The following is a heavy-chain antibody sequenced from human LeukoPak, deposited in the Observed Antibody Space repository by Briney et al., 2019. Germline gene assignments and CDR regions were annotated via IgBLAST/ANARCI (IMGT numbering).Heavy chain of an antibody. CDR3: ARRGWGLLRGLFDY. D-gene: IGHD1-26*01. CDR1: EYSFPNYC. J-gene: IGHJ4*02. V-gene: IGHV5-51*01. Sequence: GESLKISCKHSEYSFPNYCIGWVRQMPGKGLEWMGIIYPDDSDTRYSPSFQGQVTISADRSISTAYLQWSSLKASDTAMYYCARRGWGLLRGLFDYWGQGTLVTVSS. CDR2: IYPDDSDT.